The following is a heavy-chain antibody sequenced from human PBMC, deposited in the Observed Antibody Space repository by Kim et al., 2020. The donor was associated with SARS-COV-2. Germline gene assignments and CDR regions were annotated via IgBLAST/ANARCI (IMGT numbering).Heavy chain of an antibody. CDR3: IRVTTIAGGRHDAFD. CDR1: GFTLSGST. CDR2: IRSKANSYAT. J-gene: IGHJ3*02. D-gene: IGHD6-13*01. V-gene: IGHV3-73*01. Sequence: GGSLRLSCAASGFTLSGSTVHWVRQASGKGLEWVGRIRSKANSYATAYTASVKNRFTISRDDSKNTAYLQMNSLKTEDTAVYYCIRVTTIAGGRHDAFD.